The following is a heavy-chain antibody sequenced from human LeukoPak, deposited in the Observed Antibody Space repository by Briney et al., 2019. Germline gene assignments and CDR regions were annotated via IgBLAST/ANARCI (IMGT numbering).Heavy chain of an antibody. J-gene: IGHJ4*02. CDR2: ISGSGGST. Sequence: PGGSLRLSCSASGFTFSSYAMSRLRKAPGKGLEWVSAISGSGGSTSYADSVKGRFTSYRDISKDTMYLQMQRLEAAAMADYSCAKDPVDSSSWTVYDYWGQGTLVTVSS. CDR1: GFTFSSYA. D-gene: IGHD6-13*01. V-gene: IGHV3-23*01. CDR3: AKDPVDSSSWTVYDY.